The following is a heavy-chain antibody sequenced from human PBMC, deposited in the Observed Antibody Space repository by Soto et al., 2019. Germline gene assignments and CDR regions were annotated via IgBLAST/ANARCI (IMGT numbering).Heavy chain of an antibody. CDR2: ISGSGGST. D-gene: IGHD1-7*01. CDR3: AGRTTIFDY. V-gene: IGHV3-23*01. Sequence: GGSLRLSCAASGFTFSSYAMSWVRQAPGKGLEWVSAISGSGGSTYYADSVKGRFTISRDNSKNTLYLRMNSLRAKDTAVYYCAGRTTIFDYWGQGTLVTVSS. CDR1: GFTFSSYA. J-gene: IGHJ4*02.